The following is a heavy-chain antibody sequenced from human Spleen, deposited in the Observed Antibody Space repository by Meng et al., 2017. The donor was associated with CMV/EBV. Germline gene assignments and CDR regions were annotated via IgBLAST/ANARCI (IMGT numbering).Heavy chain of an antibody. CDR2: ISSRNTYI. Sequence: GESLKISCAASGFTFSAHSMNWVRQAPGRGLEWVSSISSRNTYIYYADSVKGRFTISRDNAKNSVYLQMNSLRAEDTAVYYCAREGGGYGGYDFDKYYFDYWGQGTLVTVSS. CDR3: AREGGGYGGYDFDKYYFDY. V-gene: IGHV3-21*01. D-gene: IGHD5-12*01. J-gene: IGHJ4*02. CDR1: GFTFSAHS.